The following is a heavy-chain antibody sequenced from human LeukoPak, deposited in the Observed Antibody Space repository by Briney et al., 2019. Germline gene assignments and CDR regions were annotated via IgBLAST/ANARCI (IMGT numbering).Heavy chain of an antibody. Sequence: GSLRLSCAASGFTISSNFISWVRQPPGKGLEWVSVILTAGKTYYAHSVKGRFTISRDDSKNMVYLQMNSLRTEDTAVYFCAREGYSSGWFRLWGQGTLVTVSS. CDR2: ILTAGKT. D-gene: IGHD6-19*01. CDR1: GFTISSNF. J-gene: IGHJ4*02. V-gene: IGHV3-53*01. CDR3: AREGYSSGWFRL.